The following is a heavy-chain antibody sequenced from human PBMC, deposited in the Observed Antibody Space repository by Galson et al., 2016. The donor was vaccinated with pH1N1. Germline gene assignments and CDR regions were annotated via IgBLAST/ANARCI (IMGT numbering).Heavy chain of an antibody. Sequence: QSGAEVKKPGESLKISCKASGNSFSTSWIGWVRQLPGKGLEWMGSIYAGDSDTRYNPSFPGHVTISVDKSIRPAYLQWSRLQASDTAIYYCAEHAAPDPPVEFYYMDVWGNGTTVTVSS. D-gene: IGHD1-1*01. J-gene: IGHJ6*03. V-gene: IGHV5-51*03. CDR1: GNSFSTSW. CDR3: AEHAAPDPPVEFYYMDV. CDR2: IYAGDSDT.